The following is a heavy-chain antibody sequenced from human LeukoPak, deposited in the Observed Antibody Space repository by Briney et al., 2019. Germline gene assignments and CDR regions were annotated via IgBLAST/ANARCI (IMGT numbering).Heavy chain of an antibody. Sequence: SETLSLTCTVSGGSISNSIYYWGWIRQPPGKGLEWIASIYYSGTSYYNPSLKSRVTISVDTSKNQFSLKLSSVTAADTAIYYCVRTDEVGSYPAWGQGTRVTVSS. V-gene: IGHV4-39*01. CDR2: IYYSGTS. CDR3: VRTDEVGSYPA. CDR1: GGSISNSIYY. D-gene: IGHD2-2*01. J-gene: IGHJ4*02.